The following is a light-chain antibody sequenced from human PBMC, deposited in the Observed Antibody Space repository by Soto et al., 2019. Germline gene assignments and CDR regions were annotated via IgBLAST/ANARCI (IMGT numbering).Light chain of an antibody. V-gene: IGLV8-61*01. J-gene: IGLJ2*01. CDR1: SGSVSSSYY. CDR2: RTD. CDR3: VLYMGSGISV. Sequence: QTVVTQEPSFSVSPGGTVTLTCGLTSGSVSSSYYPSWYQQTPGQAPRTLISRTDSRSSGVPDRFSGSILGNKAALTITGAQADDESYYYCVLYMGSGISVFGGGTKLTVL.